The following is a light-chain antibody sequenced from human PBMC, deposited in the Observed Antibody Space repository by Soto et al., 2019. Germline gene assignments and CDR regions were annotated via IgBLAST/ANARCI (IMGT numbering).Light chain of an antibody. CDR3: QQYNRNTWS. CDR2: GAS. J-gene: IGKJ1*01. CDR1: QSVGTW. V-gene: IGKV1-5*01. Sequence: DIQMTQSPSTLSASVGGRVTITCRASQSVGTWVAWYQQKPGKAPKLLIYGASNLESGGPSRFSGSGSGTEFTLTITTLRPDDFATYFCQQYNRNTWSFGPGTKVDIK.